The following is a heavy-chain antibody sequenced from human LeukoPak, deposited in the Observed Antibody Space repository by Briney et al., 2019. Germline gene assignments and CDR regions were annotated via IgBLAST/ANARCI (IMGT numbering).Heavy chain of an antibody. CDR2: IDPSDSYT. D-gene: IGHD4-11*01. Sequence: GESLKISCKGSGYSFTSYWISWVRQMPGKGLGWMGRIDPSDSYTNYSPSFQGHVTISADKSISTAYLQWSSLKASDTAMYYCARRPIYSNYRYYYYGMDVWGQGTTVTVSS. V-gene: IGHV5-10-1*01. CDR1: GYSFTSYW. J-gene: IGHJ6*02. CDR3: ARRPIYSNYRYYYYGMDV.